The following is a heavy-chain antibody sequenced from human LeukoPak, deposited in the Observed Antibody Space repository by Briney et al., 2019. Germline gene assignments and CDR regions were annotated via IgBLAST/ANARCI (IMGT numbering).Heavy chain of an antibody. V-gene: IGHV5-51*01. CDR3: ARHSDITVADS. J-gene: IGHJ5*01. D-gene: IGHD6-19*01. Sequence: GESLKISCKGSGYSFTSYWIAWVRQMPGKGLEWMGIIFPVDSDTRYSPSFQGLITISADKSINTAYLQWSSLKASDTAMYYCARHSDITVADSWGQGTLVTVSS. CDR1: GYSFTSYW. CDR2: IFPVDSDT.